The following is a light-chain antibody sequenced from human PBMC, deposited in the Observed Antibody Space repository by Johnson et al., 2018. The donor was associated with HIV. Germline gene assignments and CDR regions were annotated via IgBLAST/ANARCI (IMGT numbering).Light chain of an antibody. J-gene: IGLJ1*01. CDR3: GTWDGSLRAGF. V-gene: IGLV1-51*01. CDR2: DNN. Sequence: QSVLTQSPSVSAAPGQKVTISCSGSSSNIGNNYVSWYQQIPGTAPKLLIYDNNKLPSGIPDRFSGSKSGTSATLGITGLQTGDEADYYCGTWDGSLRAGFFGTGTKVTVL. CDR1: SSNIGNNY.